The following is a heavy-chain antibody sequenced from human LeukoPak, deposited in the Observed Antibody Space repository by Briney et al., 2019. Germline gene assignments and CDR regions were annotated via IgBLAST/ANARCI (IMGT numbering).Heavy chain of an antibody. V-gene: IGHV4-30-2*01. D-gene: IGHD3-10*01. CDR1: GGSISSSSYY. CDR2: IYHSGST. CDR3: ARDYQGFGELFLDAFDI. Sequence: PSETLSLTCTVSGGSISSSSYYWSWIRQPPGKGLEWIGYIYHSGSTYYNPSLKSRVTISVDRSKNQFSLKLSSVTAADTAVYYCARDYQGFGELFLDAFDIWGQGTMVTVSS. J-gene: IGHJ3*02.